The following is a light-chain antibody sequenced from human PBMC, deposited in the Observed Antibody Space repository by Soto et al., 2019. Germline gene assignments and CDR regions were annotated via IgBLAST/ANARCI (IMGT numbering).Light chain of an antibody. CDR2: KAS. Sequence: DIQITQSPPTLPATVGDRVTITCRASQSISSKLAWYQQKTGKATTVLINKASSLQSGVPSRFSGSGSGTEFTLTISSLQPDDFATYYCQQYSSYPFTFGGGTKVEIK. CDR3: QQYSSYPFT. CDR1: QSISSK. J-gene: IGKJ4*01. V-gene: IGKV1-5*03.